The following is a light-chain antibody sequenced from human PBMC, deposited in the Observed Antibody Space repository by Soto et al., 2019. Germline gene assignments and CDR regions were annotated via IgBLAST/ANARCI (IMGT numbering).Light chain of an antibody. CDR3: AAWDDSLNGWV. CDR1: SSNIGSNT. V-gene: IGLV1-44*01. CDR2: SNN. J-gene: IGLJ3*02. Sequence: QSVLTQPPSASGTPGQRVTISCSGSSSNIGSNTVNWYQQLPGTAPKLLIYSNNQRPSGVPDRFSGSKSGTSASLAISGLQSEDEADDDCAAWDDSLNGWVFGGGTKLT.